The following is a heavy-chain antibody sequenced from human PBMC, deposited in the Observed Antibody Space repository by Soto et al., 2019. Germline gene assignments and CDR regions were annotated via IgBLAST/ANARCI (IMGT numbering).Heavy chain of an antibody. J-gene: IGHJ4*02. CDR1: GGSISTYY. V-gene: IGHV4-59*01. CDR3: ARATYYYDRSGYLYNFDN. Sequence: SETLSLTCTVSGGSISTYYWTWIRQPPGKGLEWIVYIYYSGSTNYNPSLESRVTISVDTSKNQFSLKLSSVTAADTAVYYCARATYYYDRSGYLYNFDNWGQGTLVTVSS. CDR2: IYYSGST. D-gene: IGHD3-22*01.